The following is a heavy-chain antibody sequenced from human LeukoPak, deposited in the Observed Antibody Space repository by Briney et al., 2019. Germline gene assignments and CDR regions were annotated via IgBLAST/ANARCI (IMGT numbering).Heavy chain of an antibody. CDR2: INPNSGGT. D-gene: IGHD3-10*01. CDR1: GYTFTGYY. V-gene: IGHV1-2*02. CDR3: ARSNGEALDV. J-gene: IGHJ6*04. Sequence: ASVKVSCKASGYTFTGYYMHWVRQAPGRGLEWMGWINPNSGGTNYAQKFQGRVTITADKSTSTAYMELSSLRSEDTAVYYCARSNGEALDVWGKGTTVTVSS.